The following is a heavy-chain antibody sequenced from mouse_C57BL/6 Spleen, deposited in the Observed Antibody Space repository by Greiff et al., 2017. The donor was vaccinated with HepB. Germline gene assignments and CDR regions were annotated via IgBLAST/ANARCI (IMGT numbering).Heavy chain of an antibody. J-gene: IGHJ3*01. CDR2: FYPGSGSI. V-gene: IGHV1-62-2*01. Sequence: LVKPGASVKLSCKASGYTFTEYTIHWVKQRSGQGLEWIGWFYPGSGSIKYNEKFKDKATLTADKSSSTVYMELSRLTSEDSAVYFCARHEEAYYSNYVPWFAYWGQGTLVTVSA. CDR1: GYTFTEYT. D-gene: IGHD2-5*01. CDR3: ARHEEAYYSNYVPWFAY.